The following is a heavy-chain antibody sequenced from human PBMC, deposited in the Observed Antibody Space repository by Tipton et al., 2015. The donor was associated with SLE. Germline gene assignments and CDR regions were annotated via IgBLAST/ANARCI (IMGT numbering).Heavy chain of an antibody. CDR3: ARHGAGGWYFDL. V-gene: IGHV4-39*01. CDR1: GEALRGSTYY. D-gene: IGHD3-10*01. CDR2: FYYSGST. Sequence: GEALRGSTYYWGWIRQPPGKGLEWIATFYYSGSTYFNPSLKSRVTISLDISKNEVSLKVASVTAADTAVYYCARHGAGGWYFDLWGRGALVSVSS. J-gene: IGHJ2*01.